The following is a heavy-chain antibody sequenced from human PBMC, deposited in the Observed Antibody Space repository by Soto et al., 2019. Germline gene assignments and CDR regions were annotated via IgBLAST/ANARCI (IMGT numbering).Heavy chain of an antibody. CDR1: GGSVYSDGYY. CDR2: IYYSGST. J-gene: IGHJ4*02. V-gene: IGHV4-39*01. D-gene: IGHD2-15*01. Sequence: SETLSLTCTVSGGSVYSDGYYWGWIRRPPGQGLEWIGNIYYSGSTYYNPSLKSRVTISLDTSKNQFSLRLNAVTAADTAVYYCARRSRRRCYNYRGPGTVVTVSS. CDR3: ARRSRRRCYNY.